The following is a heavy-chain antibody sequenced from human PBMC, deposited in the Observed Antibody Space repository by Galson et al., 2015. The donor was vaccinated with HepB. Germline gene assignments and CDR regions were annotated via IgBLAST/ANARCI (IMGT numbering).Heavy chain of an antibody. Sequence: LSLTCAVHGGSFSGYYWSWIRHTPGKGLEWIGEISHSGSTNYNPSLKSRATISEDTSKKQFSRKVNSVTVADTAVYYCARLYEGGSSWFHGRPFDIWGQGTMVTVSS. V-gene: IGHV4-34*01. CDR3: ARLYEGGSSWFHGRPFDI. D-gene: IGHD6-13*01. CDR1: GGSFSGYY. J-gene: IGHJ3*02. CDR2: ISHSGST.